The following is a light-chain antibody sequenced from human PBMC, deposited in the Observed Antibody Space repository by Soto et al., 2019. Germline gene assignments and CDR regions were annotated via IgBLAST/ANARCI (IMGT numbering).Light chain of an antibody. CDR2: RNN. V-gene: IGLV1-47*01. CDR1: SSNIGSKY. Sequence: QSVLTQPPSASGTPGQRVTISCSGSSSNIGSKYAYWYQQLPGRAPKLLIYRNNQRPSGVPDRFSGSKSGTSASLAISGLRSEDEADYYCAAWDDSLSGVVFGGGIKLTVL. J-gene: IGLJ2*01. CDR3: AAWDDSLSGVV.